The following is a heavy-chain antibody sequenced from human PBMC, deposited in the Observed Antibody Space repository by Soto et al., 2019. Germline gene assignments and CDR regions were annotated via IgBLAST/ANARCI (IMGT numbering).Heavy chain of an antibody. V-gene: IGHV4-59*01. J-gene: IGHJ4*02. CDR1: GGSISSYY. D-gene: IGHD3-10*01. Sequence: QVQLQESGPGLVKPSETLSLTCTVSGGSISSYYWSWIRQPPGKGLEWIGYIYYSGSTNYNPSLKSRVTISVDTSKNQFSLKLSSVTAADTAVYYCARISSWFGEYLSTAGPVDYWGQGTLVTVSS. CDR3: ARISSWFGEYLSTAGPVDY. CDR2: IYYSGST.